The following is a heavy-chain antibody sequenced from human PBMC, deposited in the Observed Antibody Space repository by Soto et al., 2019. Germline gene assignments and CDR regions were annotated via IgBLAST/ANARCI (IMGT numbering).Heavy chain of an antibody. Sequence: SETRSLTCTVSGGSVSSGSYYWSWIRQPPGKGLEWIGYIYYSGSTNYNPSLKSRVTISVDTSKNQFSLKLSSVTAADTAVYYCARKGYIGNFAMDVWGQGTTVTVSS. CDR2: IYYSGST. CDR1: GGSVSSGSYY. CDR3: ARKGYIGNFAMDV. V-gene: IGHV4-61*01. D-gene: IGHD5-12*01. J-gene: IGHJ6*02.